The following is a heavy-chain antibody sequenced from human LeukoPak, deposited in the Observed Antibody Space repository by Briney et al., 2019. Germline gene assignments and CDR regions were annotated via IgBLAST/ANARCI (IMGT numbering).Heavy chain of an antibody. CDR2: IYYSRST. D-gene: IGHD1-7*01. J-gene: IGHJ4*02. CDR1: GGSISSSSYY. V-gene: IGHV4-39*01. CDR3: ARATTITGYYFDY. Sequence: SETLSLTCTVSGGSISSSSYYWGWIRQPPGKGLEWIGTIYYSRSTYYNPSLKSRVTISVDTSKNQFSLKLSSVTAADTAVYYCARATTITGYYFDYWGQGTLVTVST.